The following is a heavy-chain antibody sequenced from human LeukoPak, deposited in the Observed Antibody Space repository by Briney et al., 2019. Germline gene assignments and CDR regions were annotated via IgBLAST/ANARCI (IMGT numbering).Heavy chain of an antibody. J-gene: IGHJ3*02. Sequence: SETLSLTCRVSGVSVSSGSNYWGWIRQPPGKTLEWIGSIYSSGSTYYNSSLKSRVIILIDTAKIHFSLNLSSVTAADTAVYYCARSDGYGLVGIWGQGTMVTVSS. D-gene: IGHD3-10*01. V-gene: IGHV4-39*07. CDR3: ARSDGYGLVGI. CDR1: GVSVSSGSNY. CDR2: IYSSGST.